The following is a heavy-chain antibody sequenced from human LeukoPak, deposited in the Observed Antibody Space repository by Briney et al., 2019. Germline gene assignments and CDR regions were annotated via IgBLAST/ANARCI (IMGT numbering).Heavy chain of an antibody. J-gene: IGHJ5*02. Sequence: SQTLSLTCTVSGGSISSVGYYWSWIRQHPGKGLEWIGFIYYTGTTTYYDPSLKSRATISVDTSKNHFSLKLTSVTAADTAVYYCARATGGAAAADFDPWGQGTLVTVSS. CDR3: ARATGGAAAADFDP. D-gene: IGHD6-13*01. V-gene: IGHV4-31*03. CDR1: GGSISSVGYY. CDR2: IYYTGTTT.